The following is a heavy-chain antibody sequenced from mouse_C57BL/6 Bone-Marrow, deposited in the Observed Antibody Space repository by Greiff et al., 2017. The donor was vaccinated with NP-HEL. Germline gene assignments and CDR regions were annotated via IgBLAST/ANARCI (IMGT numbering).Heavy chain of an antibody. D-gene: IGHD2-3*01. CDR3: ARDDGYFDCFDY. CDR1: GFNFKNTY. J-gene: IGHJ2*01. Sequence: VQLLQSVAELVRPGASVKFSCTASGFNFKNTYMHWVKQRPEQGLEWIGRIDPANGNTKYAPKFKGKATITADTSSNTAYLQLSSLTSEDTAIYYGARDDGYFDCFDYWGQGTTLTVSS. V-gene: IGHV14-3*01. CDR2: IDPANGNT.